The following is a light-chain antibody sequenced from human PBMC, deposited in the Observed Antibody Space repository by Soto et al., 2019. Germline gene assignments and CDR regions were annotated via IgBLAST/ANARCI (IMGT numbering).Light chain of an antibody. Sequence: DIQMPQSPSTLSASVGDRVTITCRASQSISSWLAWYQQKPGKAPKLLIYDASSLESGVPSRFSGSGSGTEFTLTIIRLQPDDFATSYCQQYNSYSFGQGTKGEIK. CDR1: QSISSW. J-gene: IGKJ1*01. CDR3: QQYNSYS. V-gene: IGKV1-5*01. CDR2: DAS.